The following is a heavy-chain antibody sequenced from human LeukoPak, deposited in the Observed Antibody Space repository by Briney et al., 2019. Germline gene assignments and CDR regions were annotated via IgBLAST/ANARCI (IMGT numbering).Heavy chain of an antibody. J-gene: IGHJ4*02. CDR2: IIPILGIA. D-gene: IGHD4-17*01. V-gene: IGHV1-69*04. CDR1: GGTFSSYA. CDR3: ARQGLFDYGDYSIDY. Sequence: ASVKVSCKASGGTFSSYAISWVRQAPGQGLEWMGRIIPILGIANYAQKFQGRVTITADKSTSTAYMELSSLRSEDTAVYYCARQGLFDYGDYSIDYWGQGTLVTVSS.